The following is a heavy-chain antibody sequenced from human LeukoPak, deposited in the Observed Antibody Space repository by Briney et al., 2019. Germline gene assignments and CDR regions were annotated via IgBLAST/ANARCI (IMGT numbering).Heavy chain of an antibody. Sequence: GGSLRLSCAASGFTFSSYGMHWVRQAPGKGLEWVAVISYDGSNKYYADSVKGRFTISRDNSKNTLYLQMNSLRAEDTAVYYCAKGPVGYCSGGSCYGGYYYGMDVWGRGTTVTVSS. CDR3: AKGPVGYCSGGSCYGGYYYGMDV. J-gene: IGHJ6*02. CDR1: GFTFSSYG. V-gene: IGHV3-30*18. CDR2: ISYDGSNK. D-gene: IGHD2-15*01.